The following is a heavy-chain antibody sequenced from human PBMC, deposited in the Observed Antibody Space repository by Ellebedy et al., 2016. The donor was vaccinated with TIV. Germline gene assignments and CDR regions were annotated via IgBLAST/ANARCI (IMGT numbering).Heavy chain of an antibody. CDR1: GLTFSNFA. V-gene: IGHV1-69*04. CDR2: ILPILGMT. Sequence: ASVTVSCKASGLTFSNFAISWARQAPGQGLEWMGRILPILGMTNYAQKFQGRLTITADRSTSTAYMDLSSLRSEDTAVYYCARDLTTGTPKNIIDYWGQGTLVTVSS. D-gene: IGHD1-1*01. CDR3: ARDLTTGTPKNIIDY. J-gene: IGHJ4*02.